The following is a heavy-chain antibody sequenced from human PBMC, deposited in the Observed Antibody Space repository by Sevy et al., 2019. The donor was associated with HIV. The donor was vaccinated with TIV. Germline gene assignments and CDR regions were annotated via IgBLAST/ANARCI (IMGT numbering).Heavy chain of an antibody. D-gene: IGHD3-22*01. V-gene: IGHV1-24*01. J-gene: IGHJ4*02. CDR1: GYTLTKLA. CDR2: FDPEDDET. CDR3: ATTKDYYESSGSPFDS. Sequence: ASVKVSCRVSGYTLTKLAMHWVRQAPGKGLEWMGSFDPEDDETIYAQKFQGRVMMTEDTSTDTAYMELSSLRSEDTAGYYCATTKDYYESSGSPFDSWGQGTLVTVSS.